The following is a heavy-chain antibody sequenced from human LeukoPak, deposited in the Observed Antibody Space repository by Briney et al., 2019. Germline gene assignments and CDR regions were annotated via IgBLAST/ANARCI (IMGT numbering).Heavy chain of an antibody. CDR1: GFTFDDYA. D-gene: IGHD6-13*01. V-gene: IGHV3-9*01. CDR3: AKGRPGIAAAEFDP. CDR2: ISWNSGSI. J-gene: IGHJ5*02. Sequence: PGGSLRLSCAASGFTFDDYAMHWVRQAPGKGLEWVSGISWNSGSIGYADSVKGRFTISRDNAKNSLYLQMNSLRAEDTALYYCAKGRPGIAAAEFDPWGQGTLVTVSS.